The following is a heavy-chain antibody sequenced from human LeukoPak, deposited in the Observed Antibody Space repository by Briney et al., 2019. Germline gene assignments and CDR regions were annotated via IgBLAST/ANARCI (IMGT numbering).Heavy chain of an antibody. CDR3: ASLETGDFDY. Sequence: SVKVSCKASGGTFSSYTISWVRQAPGQGHEWMGRIIPILGIANYAQKFQGRVTITADKSTSTAYMELSSLRSEDTAVYYCASLETGDFDYWGQGTLVTVSS. V-gene: IGHV1-69*02. CDR1: GGTFSSYT. CDR2: IIPILGIA. J-gene: IGHJ4*02. D-gene: IGHD7-27*01.